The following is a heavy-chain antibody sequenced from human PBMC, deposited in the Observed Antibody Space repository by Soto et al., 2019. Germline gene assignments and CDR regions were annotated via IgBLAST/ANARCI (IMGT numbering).Heavy chain of an antibody. D-gene: IGHD4-17*01. V-gene: IGHV1-58*01. CDR2: IVVGSGNT. Sequence: ASVKVSCKASGFTFTSSAVQWVRQARGQRLEWIGWIVVGSGNTNYAQKFQERVTITRDMSTSTAYMELSSLRSEDTAVYYCAAGADTVTAGYYGMDVWGQGTKVTVSS. CDR1: GFTFTSSA. CDR3: AAGADTVTAGYYGMDV. J-gene: IGHJ6*02.